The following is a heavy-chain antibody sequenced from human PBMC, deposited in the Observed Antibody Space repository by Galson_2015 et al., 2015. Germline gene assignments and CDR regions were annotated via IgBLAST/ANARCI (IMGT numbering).Heavy chain of an antibody. CDR2: ITPLFGTA. D-gene: IGHD2-21*01. CDR3: ARGMGGHIDQFFAY. Sequence: SVKVSCKASGGTFSRYTISWVRQAPGQGLEWMGGITPLFGTANYAQKFQGRVTITADKSTSTVYMELIRLRSEDTAVYYCARGMGGHIDQFFAYWGPGPRATVSS. V-gene: IGHV1-69*06. J-gene: IGHJ4*02. CDR1: GGTFSRYT.